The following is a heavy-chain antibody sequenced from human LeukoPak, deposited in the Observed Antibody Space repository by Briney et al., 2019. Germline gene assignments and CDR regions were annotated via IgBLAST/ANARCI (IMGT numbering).Heavy chain of an antibody. Sequence: QTGGSLRLSCAASRFTFGNYAMSWVRQAPGKGLEWVSSISGSGDTTYYADSVKGRFTISRDNSKNTQYLQMNSLRVEDTAIYYCANGDFWSGYSDYWGQGTLVTVSS. J-gene: IGHJ4*02. CDR2: ISGSGDTT. D-gene: IGHD3-3*01. CDR1: RFTFGNYA. CDR3: ANGDFWSGYSDY. V-gene: IGHV3-23*01.